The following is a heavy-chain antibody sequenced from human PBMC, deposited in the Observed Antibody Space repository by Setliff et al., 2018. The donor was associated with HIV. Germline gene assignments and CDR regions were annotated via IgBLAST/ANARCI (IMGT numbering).Heavy chain of an antibody. CDR1: GYSFSSNW. CDR2: IYPGDSDT. Sequence: GESLKISCKSSGYSFSSNWIAWVRQMPGEGLEWMGIIYPGDSDTRYSPSLQGQVSISVDMSLNTAYLQWRSLKASDTAMYYCARVMVGAYDAFDLWGQGTMVT. V-gene: IGHV5-51*01. CDR3: ARVMVGAYDAFDL. D-gene: IGHD1-26*01. J-gene: IGHJ3*01.